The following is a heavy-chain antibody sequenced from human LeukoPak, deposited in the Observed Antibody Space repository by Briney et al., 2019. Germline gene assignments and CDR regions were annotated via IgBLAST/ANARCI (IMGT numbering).Heavy chain of an antibody. CDR1: GFTFSSYS. D-gene: IGHD6-6*01. Sequence: PGGSLRLSCAASGFTFSSYSMNWVRQTPGKGLEGVSSISSSSSYIYYADSVKGRFTISRDNAKNSLYLQMNSLRAEDTAVYYCAREPEYNSSSREFGSWGQGTLVTVSS. CDR3: AREPEYNSSSREFGS. V-gene: IGHV3-21*01. J-gene: IGHJ4*02. CDR2: ISSSSSYI.